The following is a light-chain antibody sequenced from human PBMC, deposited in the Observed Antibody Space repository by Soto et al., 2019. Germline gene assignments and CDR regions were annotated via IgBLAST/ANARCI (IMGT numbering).Light chain of an antibody. CDR2: GAS. J-gene: IGKJ2*01. V-gene: IGKV3-20*01. CDR3: QQYVSSPYT. Sequence: EIVLTQSPGTLSLSPGERATLSCRASQNVRSGYLAWYQQKPGQAPRLLIYGASTRATGIPDRFSGSGSGTAFTVTISRLEPEDFAVYYCQQYVSSPYTFGQGTKLEIK. CDR1: QNVRSGY.